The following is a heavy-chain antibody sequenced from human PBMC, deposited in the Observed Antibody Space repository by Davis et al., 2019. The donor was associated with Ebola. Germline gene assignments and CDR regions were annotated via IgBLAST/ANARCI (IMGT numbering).Heavy chain of an antibody. CDR3: AGGQWLVGFDY. CDR1: GFTVSSNY. CDR2: IYSGGST. J-gene: IGHJ4*02. V-gene: IGHV3-53*04. D-gene: IGHD6-19*01. Sequence: GESLKISCAASGFTVSSNYMSWVRQAPGKGLEWVSVIYSGGSTYYADSVKGRFTISRHNSKNTLYLQMNSLRAEDTAVYYCAGGQWLVGFDYWGQGTLVTVSS.